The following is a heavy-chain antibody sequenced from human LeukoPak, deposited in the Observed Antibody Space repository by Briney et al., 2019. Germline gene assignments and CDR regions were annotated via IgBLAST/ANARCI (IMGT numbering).Heavy chain of an antibody. CDR3: AKNGQRGFSFDP. J-gene: IGHJ5*02. CDR1: GRSFSGYY. D-gene: IGHD2-8*01. CDR2: INHSGST. Sequence: SETLSLTCAVYGRSFSGYYWSWIRQPPGKGLEWIGEINHSGSTNYNPSLKSRVTISADSSKNQFSLKWYSVTAADTGLYYCAKNGQRGFSFDPWGQGTLVIVAS. V-gene: IGHV4-34*01.